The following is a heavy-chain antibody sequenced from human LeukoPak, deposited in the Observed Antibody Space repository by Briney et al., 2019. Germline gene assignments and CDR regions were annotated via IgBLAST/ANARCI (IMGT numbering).Heavy chain of an antibody. CDR1: GGSISSSDYY. V-gene: IGHV4-39*01. Sequence: PSETLSLACTVSGGSISSSDYYWGWIRQPAGKGLEWIGSFYYSGTTYYNPSLKSRVTISVDTSKNQFSLKLSSVTAADTAVYYCALISPLAAAAQGYWGQGTLVIVSA. J-gene: IGHJ4*02. CDR2: FYYSGTT. CDR3: ALISPLAAAAQGY. D-gene: IGHD6-13*01.